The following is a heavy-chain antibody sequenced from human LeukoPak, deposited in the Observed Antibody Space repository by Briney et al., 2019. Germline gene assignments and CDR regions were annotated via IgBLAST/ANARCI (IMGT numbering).Heavy chain of an antibody. D-gene: IGHD3-3*01. V-gene: IGHV3-30*02. CDR2: IRYDGSNK. Sequence: PGGSLRLSCAASGLTFSSYGMHWVRQAPGKGLEWVSFIRYDGSNKYYADSVKGRFPISRDNSKNTLYLQMNSLRAEDTAVYYCVKDYDFWSGYYSPTRGYFDYWGQGTLVTVSS. CDR1: GLTFSSYG. CDR3: VKDYDFWSGYYSPTRGYFDY. J-gene: IGHJ4*02.